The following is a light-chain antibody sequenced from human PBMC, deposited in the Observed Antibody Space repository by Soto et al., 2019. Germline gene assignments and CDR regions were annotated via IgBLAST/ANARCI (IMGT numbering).Light chain of an antibody. CDR3: CSYTSSSKV. J-gene: IGLJ1*01. CDR1: SSDVGGYNY. CDR2: DVG. V-gene: IGLV2-11*01. Sequence: QSVLTQPRSVSGSPGQSVTISCTGTSSDVGGYNYVSWYQQHPGKAPKLMIYDVGKRPSGVPDRFSGSKSDNTASLTISGLQAEDEADYYCCSYTSSSKVFGTGTKLTVL.